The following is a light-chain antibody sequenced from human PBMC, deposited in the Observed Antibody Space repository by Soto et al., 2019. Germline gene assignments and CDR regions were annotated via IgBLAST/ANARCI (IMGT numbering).Light chain of an antibody. CDR2: GAS. CDR1: QSVSSSY. J-gene: IGKJ1*01. Sequence: EIVLTQSPATLSLSPGARATISCRASQSVSSSYVAWYQQKPGPDPRLLIYGASSRATGIQDRFSGSGSGTDFTLTISRLEPEDFAVYYCKQYGSSPAFGKWNKLDIK. CDR3: KQYGSSPA. V-gene: IGKV3-20*01.